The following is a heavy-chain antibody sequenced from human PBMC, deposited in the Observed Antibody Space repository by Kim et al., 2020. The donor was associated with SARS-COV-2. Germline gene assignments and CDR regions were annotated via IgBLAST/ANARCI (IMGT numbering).Heavy chain of an antibody. CDR3: ARDVLLWFGESPPDDNWFDP. D-gene: IGHD3-10*01. Sequence: GGSLRLSCAASGFTFSSYSMNWVRQAPGKGLEWVSSISSSSSYIYYADSVKGRFTISRDNAKNSLYLQMNSLRAEDTTVYYCARDVLLWFGESPPDDNWFDPWGQGTLVTVSS. CDR2: ISSSSSYI. J-gene: IGHJ5*02. CDR1: GFTFSSYS. V-gene: IGHV3-21*01.